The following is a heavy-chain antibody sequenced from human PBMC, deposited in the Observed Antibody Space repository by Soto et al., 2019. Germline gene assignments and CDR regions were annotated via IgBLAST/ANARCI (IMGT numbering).Heavy chain of an antibody. D-gene: IGHD2-15*01. J-gene: IGHJ4*02. CDR1: GYTLTELS. CDR3: ARGSYCSGGSCYSSFDY. V-gene: IGHV1-24*01. Sequence: ASVKVSCKVSGYTLTELSMHWVRQAPGKGLEWMGGIDPEDGETSYAQKFQGRVTMTEDTSTNTAYMELSSLRSEDTAVYYCARGSYCSGGSCYSSFDYWGQGTLVTVSS. CDR2: IDPEDGET.